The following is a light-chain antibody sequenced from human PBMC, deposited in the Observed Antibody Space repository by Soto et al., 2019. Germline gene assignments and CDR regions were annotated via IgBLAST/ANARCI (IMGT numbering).Light chain of an antibody. J-gene: IGKJ4*01. CDR3: QQSGGSPLT. CDR2: GAS. V-gene: IGKV3-20*01. Sequence: EIVLTQSPGTLSLSPGERATLSCRASQSVRSSYLAWYQQKPGQPPRLLIYGASSRATGIPDRFSGSGSGTDFALTISKLEPEDFAVYYCQQSGGSPLTFGGGTKVEIK. CDR1: QSVRSSY.